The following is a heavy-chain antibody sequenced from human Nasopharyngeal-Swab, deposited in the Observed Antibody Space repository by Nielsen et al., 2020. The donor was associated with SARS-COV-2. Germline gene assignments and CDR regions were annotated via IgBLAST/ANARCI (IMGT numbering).Heavy chain of an antibody. J-gene: IGHJ5*02. D-gene: IGHD1-26*01. Sequence: AASLTLSCTVSGGSISSSSYYWGWLRQPPGKGLEWIGSIYYSGSTYYNPSLKSRVTISVDTSQNPFSLKLSSATAADTAVYYCARHASGSYYPGVAGNWFDPWGQGTLVTVSS. CDR3: ARHASGSYYPGVAGNWFDP. CDR2: IYYSGST. V-gene: IGHV4-39*01. CDR1: GGSISSSSYY.